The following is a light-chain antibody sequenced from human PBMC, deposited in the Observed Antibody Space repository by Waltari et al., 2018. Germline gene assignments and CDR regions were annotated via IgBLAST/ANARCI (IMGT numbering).Light chain of an antibody. CDR1: RSNIGNNY. CDR3: GTWDTSLSKV. V-gene: IGLV1-51*01. Sequence: QSVLTQPPSVSAAPGQKVTISCSGTRSNIGNNYVSWYQQFPGTAPKVLIHDNNKRPSGIPDRFSGSKSGTSATLVITGLQTGDEADYYCGTWDTSLSKVFGGGTKLTVL. J-gene: IGLJ2*01. CDR2: DNN.